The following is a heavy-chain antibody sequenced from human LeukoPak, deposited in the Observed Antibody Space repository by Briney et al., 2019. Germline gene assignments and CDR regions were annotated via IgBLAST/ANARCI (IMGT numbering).Heavy chain of an antibody. D-gene: IGHD2-15*01. Sequence: GGSLRLTCAASGFTFNTYNMNWVRQAPGKGLEWVSYISSSSSTIYYADSVKGRFTISRDNAKNSLYLQMNSLRAEDTAVYYCARDRVDRRGYYYYYMDVWGKGTTVTVSS. CDR1: GFTFNTYN. CDR2: ISSSSSTI. J-gene: IGHJ6*03. CDR3: ARDRVDRRGYYYYYMDV. V-gene: IGHV3-48*01.